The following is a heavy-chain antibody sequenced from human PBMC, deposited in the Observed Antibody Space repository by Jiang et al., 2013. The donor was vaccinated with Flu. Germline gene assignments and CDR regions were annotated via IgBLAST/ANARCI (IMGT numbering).Heavy chain of an antibody. J-gene: IGHJ3*01. CDR3: ASDYDLLTGDALDF. CDR2: VFFSGST. V-gene: IGHV4-59*01. Sequence: GSGLVKPSETLSLICTVSGASIDRNFWSWIRRPPGKGLEWIGYVFFSGSTAYNPSLKGRATISVDTSKNQFSLKLTSVTTADTALYYCASDYDLLTGDALDFWGPGTRVIVSS. D-gene: IGHD3/OR15-3a*01. CDR1: GASIDRNF.